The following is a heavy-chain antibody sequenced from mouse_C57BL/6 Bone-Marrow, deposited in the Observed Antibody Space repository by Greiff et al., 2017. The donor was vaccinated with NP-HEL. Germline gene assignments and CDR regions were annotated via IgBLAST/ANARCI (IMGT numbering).Heavy chain of an antibody. D-gene: IGHD1-1*01. V-gene: IGHV5-17*01. CDR2: ISSGSSTI. CDR3: ARPTTVVATSYFDY. CDR1: GFTFSDYG. Sequence: EVKLQESGGGLVKPGGSLKLSCAASGFTFSDYGMHWVRQAPEKGLEWVAYISSGSSTIYYADTVKGRFTISRDNAKNTLFLQMTSLRSEDTAMYYCARPTTVVATSYFDYWGQGTTLTVSS. J-gene: IGHJ2*01.